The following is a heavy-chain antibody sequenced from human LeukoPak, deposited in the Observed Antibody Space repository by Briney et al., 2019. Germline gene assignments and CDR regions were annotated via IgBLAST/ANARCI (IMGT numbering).Heavy chain of an antibody. Sequence: GGSLRLSCAASGFSFSSNYMSWVSQAPGKGLEWVSVIYSGGSTYYADSVKGRFTISRDNSKNTLYLQMNSLRAEDTAVYYCARDDVQWLVPYYYGMDVWGQGTTVTVSS. V-gene: IGHV3-66*01. CDR1: GFSFSSNY. CDR3: ARDDVQWLVPYYYGMDV. CDR2: IYSGGST. J-gene: IGHJ6*02. D-gene: IGHD6-19*01.